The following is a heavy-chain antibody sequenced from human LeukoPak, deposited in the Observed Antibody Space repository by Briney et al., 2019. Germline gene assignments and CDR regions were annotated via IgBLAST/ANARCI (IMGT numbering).Heavy chain of an antibody. CDR2: ISYDGSNK. CDR3: ARGGVPYYDSSGYYLFDY. D-gene: IGHD3-22*01. V-gene: IGHV3-30*04. J-gene: IGHJ4*02. CDR1: GFTFSSYA. Sequence: PGRSLRLSCAASGFTFSSYAMHWVRQAPGKGLEWAAVISYDGSNKCYADSVKGRFTISRDNSKNTLYLQMNSRRAEDAAVYYCARGGVPYYDSSGYYLFDYWGQGTLVTVSS.